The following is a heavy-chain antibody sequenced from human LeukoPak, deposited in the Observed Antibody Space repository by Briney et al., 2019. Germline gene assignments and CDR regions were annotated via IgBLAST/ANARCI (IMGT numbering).Heavy chain of an antibody. CDR1: GFTFSSYA. CDR2: ISGSGGST. V-gene: IGHV3-23*01. J-gene: IGHJ4*02. CDR3: AKGSSGLLVVVPALRLDY. D-gene: IGHD2-15*01. Sequence: GGSLRLSCAASGFTFSSYAMSWVSQAPGKGLELVSAISGSGGSTYYADSVKGRFTISRDNSKNTLYLQMNSLRAEDTAVYYCAKGSSGLLVVVPALRLDYWREGPLVTVSS.